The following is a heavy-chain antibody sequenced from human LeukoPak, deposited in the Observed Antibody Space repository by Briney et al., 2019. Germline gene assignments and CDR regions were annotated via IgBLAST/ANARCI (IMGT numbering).Heavy chain of an antibody. J-gene: IGHJ5*02. D-gene: IGHD6-19*01. CDR3: ARDYSSGLNWFDP. CDR1: GGSISSGDYY. CDR2: IYYSGST. Sequence: PSETLSLTCTVSGGSISSGDYYWSWIRQPPGKGLEWIGYIYYSGSTYYNPSLKSRVTISVDTSKNQFSLKLGSVTAADTAVYYCARDYSSGLNWFDPWGQGTLVTVSS. V-gene: IGHV4-30-4*01.